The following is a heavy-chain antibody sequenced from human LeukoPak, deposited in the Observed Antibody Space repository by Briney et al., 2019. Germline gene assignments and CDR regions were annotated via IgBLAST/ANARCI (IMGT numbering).Heavy chain of an antibody. D-gene: IGHD3-22*01. J-gene: IGHJ4*02. CDR1: GYSFTSYW. CDR2: IYPGDSDT. Sequence: GESLKISCKGSGYSFTSYWIGWVRQMPGKGLEWMGIIYPGDSDTRYSPSFQGQVTISADKSISTAYLQWSSLKASDTAMYYCARLVGTDYYDSSGYYPRYWGQGTLVTVSS. CDR3: ARLVGTDYYDSSGYYPRY. V-gene: IGHV5-51*01.